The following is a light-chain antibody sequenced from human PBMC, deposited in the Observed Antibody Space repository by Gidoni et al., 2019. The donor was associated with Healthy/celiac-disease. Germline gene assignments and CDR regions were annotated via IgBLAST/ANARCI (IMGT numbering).Light chain of an antibody. CDR1: KLGDKY. V-gene: IGLV3-1*01. CDR3: QAWDSSTVV. Sequence: SYEPTQPPSSSVSPGQTASITCSGDKLGDKYACWYQQNPGQSPVLVIYQDSKRPSGIPERFSGSNSGNTATLTISGTQAMDEADYYCQAWDSSTVVFGGGTKLTVL. J-gene: IGLJ2*01. CDR2: QDS.